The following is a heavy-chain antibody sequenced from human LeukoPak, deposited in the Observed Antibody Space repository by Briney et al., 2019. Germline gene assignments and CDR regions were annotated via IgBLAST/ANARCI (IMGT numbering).Heavy chain of an antibody. CDR3: ARELLWFGELWGDYYYYGMDV. D-gene: IGHD3-10*01. Sequence: SQTLSLTCALSGDSVSSNSAAWNWIRQSPSRGLEWLGGTYYRSKWYNDYAVSVKSRITINPDTSKNQFSLQLNSVTPEDTAVYYCARELLWFGELWGDYYYYGMDVWGKGTTVTVSS. CDR2: TYYRSKWYN. CDR1: GDSVSSNSAA. J-gene: IGHJ6*04. V-gene: IGHV6-1*01.